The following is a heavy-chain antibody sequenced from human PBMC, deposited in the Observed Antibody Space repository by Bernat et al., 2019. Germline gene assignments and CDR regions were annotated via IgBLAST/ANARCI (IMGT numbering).Heavy chain of an antibody. CDR3: ARDSDNSIDY. D-gene: IGHD2/OR15-2a*01. Sequence: EVQLVESGGGLVKPGGSLRLSCAASGFTFSSYSMNWVRQAPGKGLEWVSSISSSSSYIYYADSVKGRFTISRDNAKNSLYLQMNSLRAEDTTVYYCARDSDNSIDYWGQGTLVTVSS. V-gene: IGHV3-21*01. CDR1: GFTFSSYS. J-gene: IGHJ4*02. CDR2: ISSSSSYI.